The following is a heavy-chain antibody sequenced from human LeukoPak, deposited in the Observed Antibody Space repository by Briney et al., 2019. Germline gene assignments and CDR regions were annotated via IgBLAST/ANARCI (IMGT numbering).Heavy chain of an antibody. CDR1: GFTFSSYA. Sequence: GGSLRLSCAASGFTFSSYALSWVRQAPGKGLEWVSAISGSGGSTYYAESVKSRFTISRDNSKNTLFLQMNRLRAEDTAVYYCAKGEGSGSYYANYYYGVDVWGQGTTVTVSS. V-gene: IGHV3-23*01. CDR2: ISGSGGST. J-gene: IGHJ6*02. D-gene: IGHD1-26*01. CDR3: AKGEGSGSYYANYYYGVDV.